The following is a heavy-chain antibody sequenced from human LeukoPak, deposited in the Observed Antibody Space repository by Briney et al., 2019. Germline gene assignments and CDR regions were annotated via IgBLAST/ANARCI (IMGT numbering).Heavy chain of an antibody. CDR2: IIPIFGTA. CDR1: VGTFSSYA. V-gene: IGHV1-69*05. J-gene: IGHJ6*03. Sequence: SVKVSCKASVGTFSSYAISWVRQAPGQGLEWMGGIIPIFGTANYAQKFQGRVTITTDESTNTAYMDLSSLRSEDTAVYYCASTYYDILTGYYYYYYMDVWGKGTTVTVSS. CDR3: ASTYYDILTGYYYYYYMDV. D-gene: IGHD3-9*01.